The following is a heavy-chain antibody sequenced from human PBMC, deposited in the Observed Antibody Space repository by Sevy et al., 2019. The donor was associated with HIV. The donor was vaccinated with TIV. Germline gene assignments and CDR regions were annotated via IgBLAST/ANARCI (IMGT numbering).Heavy chain of an antibody. CDR3: ARDLRVGGEYLDL. Sequence: GGSLRLSCAASGFTFSSYSMNWVRQAPGKGLEWVSSISSSSSYIYYSDSVKGRFTISRDNAKNSLYLQMNSLRAEDTAVYYCARDLRVGGEYLDLWGRGTLVTVSS. V-gene: IGHV3-21*01. J-gene: IGHJ2*01. CDR1: GFTFSSYS. D-gene: IGHD2-15*01. CDR2: ISSSSSYI.